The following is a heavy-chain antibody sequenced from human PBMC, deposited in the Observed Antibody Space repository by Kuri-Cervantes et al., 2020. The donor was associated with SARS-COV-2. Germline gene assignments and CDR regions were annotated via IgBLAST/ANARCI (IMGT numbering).Heavy chain of an antibody. CDR2: ISYDGSNK. CDR1: GFTFSSYA. CDR3: ANLGWGAAPPEY. V-gene: IGHV3-30-3*01. D-gene: IGHD6-6*01. Sequence: GGSLRLSCAASGFTFSSYAMHWVRQAPGKGLEWVAVISYDGSNKYYADSVKGRFTISRDNSKNTLYLQMNSLGAEDTAMYYCANLGWGAAPPEYWGQGTLVTVSS. J-gene: IGHJ4*02.